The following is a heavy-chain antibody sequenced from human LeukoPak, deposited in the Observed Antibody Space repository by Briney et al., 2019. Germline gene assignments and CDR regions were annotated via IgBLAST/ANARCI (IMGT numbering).Heavy chain of an antibody. CDR3: ARDRHGDYGGFDP. Sequence: SETLSLTCTVSGGSISSGDYYWSWIRQPPGKGLEWIGYIYFSGSTYYNPSLKSRVTISVDTSKNQFSLKLSSVTAADTAVYYCARDRHGDYGGFDPWGQGTLVTVSS. J-gene: IGHJ5*02. D-gene: IGHD4-17*01. V-gene: IGHV4-30-4*01. CDR1: GGSISSGDYY. CDR2: IYFSGST.